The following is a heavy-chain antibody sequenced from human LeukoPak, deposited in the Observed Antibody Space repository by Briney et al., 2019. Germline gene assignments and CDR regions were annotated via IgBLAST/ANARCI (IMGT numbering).Heavy chain of an antibody. J-gene: IGHJ4*02. CDR3: VRHGLGSSWFGFDY. CDR2: IYPGDSDC. CDR1: GYTFTTYW. V-gene: IGHV5-51*07. Sequence: GAALKISWKGSGYTFTTYWIGWVHQMPGKGLELIGIIYPGDSDCRYSPSFQGQVTISADKSISTAYLQWSSLKASDSAMYYCVRHGLGSSWFGFDYWGQGTLVTVSS. D-gene: IGHD6-13*01.